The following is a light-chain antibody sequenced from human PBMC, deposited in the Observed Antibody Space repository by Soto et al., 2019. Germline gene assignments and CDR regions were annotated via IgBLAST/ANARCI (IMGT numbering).Light chain of an antibody. Sequence: QSALTQPPSASGSPGQSVTIPCTGTSSDVGGYNYVSWYQQDPGKAPRLMIYEVNKRPSGVSDRFSGSKSGNTASLTVSGLQAEDEAVYYCSSYAGTNNFVIFGGGTQVTVL. J-gene: IGLJ2*01. CDR3: SSYAGTNNFVI. CDR1: SSDVGGYNY. CDR2: EVN. V-gene: IGLV2-8*01.